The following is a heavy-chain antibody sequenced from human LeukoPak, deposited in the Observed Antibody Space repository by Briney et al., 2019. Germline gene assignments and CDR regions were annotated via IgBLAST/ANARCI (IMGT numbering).Heavy chain of an antibody. CDR3: ARDRARFGELPPKY. D-gene: IGHD3-10*02. Sequence: PGGSLRLSCAASGFTFSSYAMHWVRQAPGKGLEWVAVISYDGSNKYYADSAKGRFTISRDNSKNTLYLQMNSLRAEDTAVYYCARDRARFGELPPKYWGQGTLVTVSS. CDR2: ISYDGSNK. J-gene: IGHJ4*02. V-gene: IGHV3-30-3*01. CDR1: GFTFSSYA.